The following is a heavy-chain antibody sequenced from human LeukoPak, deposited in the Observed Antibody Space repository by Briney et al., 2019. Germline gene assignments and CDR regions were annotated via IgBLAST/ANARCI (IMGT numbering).Heavy chain of an antibody. V-gene: IGHV1-18*01. CDR1: GYTFTSYG. J-gene: IGHJ6*02. CDR2: ISAYNGNT. CDR3: ARNVPIVVVAATLAYYGMDV. D-gene: IGHD2-15*01. Sequence: ASVKVSCKASGYTFTSYGISWVRQAPGQGLEWMGWISAYNGNTNYAQKLQGRVTMTTDTSTSTAYMELRSLRSDDRAVYYCARNVPIVVVAATLAYYGMDVWGQGTTVTVSS.